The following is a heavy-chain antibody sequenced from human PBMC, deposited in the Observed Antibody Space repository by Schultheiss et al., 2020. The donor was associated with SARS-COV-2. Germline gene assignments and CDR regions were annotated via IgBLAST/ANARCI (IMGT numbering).Heavy chain of an antibody. D-gene: IGHD1/OR15-1a*01. CDR2: ISSSSSYI. CDR3: ATRVRWDLYGTPDY. Sequence: GESLKISCAASGFTFSSYSMNWVRQAPGKGLEWVSFISSSSSYIYYADSVKGRFTISRDNAKNSLYLQMSSLRAEDTGIYYCATRVRWDLYGTPDYWGQGTLVTVSS. CDR1: GFTFSSYS. V-gene: IGHV3-21*04. J-gene: IGHJ4*02.